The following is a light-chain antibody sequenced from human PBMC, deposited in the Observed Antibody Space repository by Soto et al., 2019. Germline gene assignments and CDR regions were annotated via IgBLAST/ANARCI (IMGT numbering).Light chain of an antibody. J-gene: IGLJ1*01. CDR3: TSYTRDTALV. Sequence: QSALSQPASVSGSPGQSITISCTGTSSDVGGFEYVSWYQHQPGKAPKLIIYDVTKRPSGVSNRFSGSKSGSTASLTISGLQAEDEADYHCTSYTRDTALVFGTGTKLTVL. CDR1: SSDVGGFEY. CDR2: DVT. V-gene: IGLV2-14*01.